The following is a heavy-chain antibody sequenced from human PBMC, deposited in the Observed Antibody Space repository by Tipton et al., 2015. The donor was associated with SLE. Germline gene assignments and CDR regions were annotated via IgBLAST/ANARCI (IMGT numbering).Heavy chain of an antibody. CDR3: ARQVASFDY. CDR2: IYYSGST. D-gene: IGHD5-12*01. J-gene: IGHJ4*02. CDR1: GGSVTTYY. Sequence: TLSLTCTVSGGSVTTYYWSWIRQSPGKGLEWIGSIYYSGSTYYNPSLKSRVTISVDTSKNQFSLKLSSVTAADTAVYYCARQVASFDYWGQGTLVTVSS. V-gene: IGHV4-39*01.